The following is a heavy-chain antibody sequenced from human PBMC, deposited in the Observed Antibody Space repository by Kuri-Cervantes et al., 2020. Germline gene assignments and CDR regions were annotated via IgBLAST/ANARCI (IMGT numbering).Heavy chain of an antibody. Sequence: ASVKVSCKASGYTFTSYAMHWVRQAPGQRLEWMGWINAGNGNTKYSQKFQGRVTITRDTSASTAYMELSSLRSEDTAVYYCAREPLPTNVWLNFDFWGQGTLVTVSS. V-gene: IGHV1-3*01. J-gene: IGHJ4*02. CDR3: AREPLPTNVWLNFDF. CDR2: INAGNGNT. D-gene: IGHD3-16*01. CDR1: GYTFTSYA.